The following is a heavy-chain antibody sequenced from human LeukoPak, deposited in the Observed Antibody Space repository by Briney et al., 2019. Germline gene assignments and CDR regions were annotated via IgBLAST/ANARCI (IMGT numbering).Heavy chain of an antibody. Sequence: GGSLRLSCVASGFTFSSYAMSWVRQAPGKGLEWVSVIYSGGSTYYADSVKGRFTISRDNSKNTLYLQMNSLRAEDTAVYYCARTVTTFWFDPWGQGTLVTVSS. D-gene: IGHD4-17*01. CDR3: ARTVTTFWFDP. J-gene: IGHJ5*02. CDR2: IYSGGST. CDR1: GFTFSSYA. V-gene: IGHV3-66*01.